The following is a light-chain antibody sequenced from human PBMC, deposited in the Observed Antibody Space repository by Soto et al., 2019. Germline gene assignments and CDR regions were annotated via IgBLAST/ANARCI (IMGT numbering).Light chain of an antibody. V-gene: IGLV1-40*01. CDR1: SSNIGAGYD. Sequence: QSVVTQPPSVSGAPGQRVTISCTGSSSNIGAGYDVHWFQQFPGTAPKLLIYAHSNRPSGVPDRFSGSTSGTSASLAITGLQAEDEADYYCQSYDTTSEVFGGGTQLTVL. CDR2: AHS. J-gene: IGLJ2*01. CDR3: QSYDTTSEV.